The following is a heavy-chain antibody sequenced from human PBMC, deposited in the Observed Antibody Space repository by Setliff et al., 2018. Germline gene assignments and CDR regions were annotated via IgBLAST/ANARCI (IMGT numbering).Heavy chain of an antibody. CDR2: VTVYNGNT. D-gene: IGHD3-10*01. Sequence: ASVKVSCKASGYTFSNYGVTWVRQAPGQGLEWMGWVTVYNGNTKYAQNLQGRLTLTTDISTSTAYMELRSLTSDDTAVYYCARSQWDGLWFKELLSNWGQGTLVTVSS. V-gene: IGHV1-18*01. J-gene: IGHJ4*02. CDR1: GYTFSNYG. CDR3: ARSQWDGLWFKELLSN.